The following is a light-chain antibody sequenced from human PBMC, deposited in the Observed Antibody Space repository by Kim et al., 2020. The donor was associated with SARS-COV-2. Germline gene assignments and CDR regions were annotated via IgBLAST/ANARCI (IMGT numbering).Light chain of an antibody. CDR3: CSYATKSYV. J-gene: IGLJ1*01. CDR2: EVN. CDR1: SSDIGTYNF. Sequence: QSALTQPASVSGSPGQSITISCTGTSSDIGTYNFVSWYQQHPGKAPKLIIYEVNQRPSGASDRFSDSKSGNTAYLTVSGLQAEDVADYHCCSYATKSYVCGIGTKIT. V-gene: IGLV2-23*02.